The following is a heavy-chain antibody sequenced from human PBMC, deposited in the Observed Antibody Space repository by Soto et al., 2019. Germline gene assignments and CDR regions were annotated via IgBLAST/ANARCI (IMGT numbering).Heavy chain of an antibody. CDR2: ISAYNANT. D-gene: IGHD2-2*01. CDR1: GYTFTSYG. CDR3: ARAYCGSTSCYGYYYHYYMDV. V-gene: IGHV1-18*01. Sequence: ASVKVSCKASGYTFTSYGVSWVRQAPGQGLEWMGWISAYNANTNYAQKLQGRVTMTTDTSTSTAYMELRSLRSDDTAVYYCARAYCGSTSCYGYYYHYYMDVWGKGTTVTVSS. J-gene: IGHJ6*03.